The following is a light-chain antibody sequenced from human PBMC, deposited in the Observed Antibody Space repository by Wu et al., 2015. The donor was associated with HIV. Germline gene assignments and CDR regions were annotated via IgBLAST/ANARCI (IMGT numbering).Light chain of an antibody. J-gene: IGKJ2*01. CDR1: QPISSTY. CDR3: QQFRSSPHT. Sequence: IVLTQSPGTLSLSPGERATLSCRASQPISSTYLAWYQQRRGQAPRLLIYDTSTRATGVPDRFSASGSGTDFTLTIDRLEPEDFAVYYCQQFRSSPHTFGQGTELEIK. V-gene: IGKV3-20*01. CDR2: DTS.